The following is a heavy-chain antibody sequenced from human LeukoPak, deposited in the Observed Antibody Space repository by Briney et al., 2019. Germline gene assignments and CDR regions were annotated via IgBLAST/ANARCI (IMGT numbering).Heavy chain of an antibody. Sequence: GGSLRLSCAASGFTFSSYAMSWVRQAPGKGLEWVSAISGSGGSTYYADSVRGRFTISRDNSKNTLYLQMNSLRAEDTAVYYCAKDGTDYGDYGFDYWGQGTLVTVSS. CDR2: ISGSGGST. J-gene: IGHJ4*02. D-gene: IGHD4-17*01. V-gene: IGHV3-23*01. CDR3: AKDGTDYGDYGFDY. CDR1: GFTFSSYA.